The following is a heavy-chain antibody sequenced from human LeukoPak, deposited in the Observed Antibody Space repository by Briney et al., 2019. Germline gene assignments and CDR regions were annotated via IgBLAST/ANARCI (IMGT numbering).Heavy chain of an antibody. V-gene: IGHV3-30*03. CDR1: GFTFSNYG. D-gene: IGHD6-25*01. CDR3: ARTAGSDSYYYYGMDV. J-gene: IGHJ6*02. CDR2: LSYDGSNE. Sequence: PGGSLRLSCAASGFTFSNYGMHWVRQAPGKGLEWVAVLSYDGSNEYYADSVKGRFAISRDNSKNTLYLQMNSLRAEDTAVYYCARTAGSDSYYYYGMDVWGQGTTVTVSS.